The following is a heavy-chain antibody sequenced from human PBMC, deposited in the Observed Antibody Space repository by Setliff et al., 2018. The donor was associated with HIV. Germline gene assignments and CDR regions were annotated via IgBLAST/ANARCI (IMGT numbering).Heavy chain of an antibody. CDR2: IYIYNSGST. Sequence: SETLSLTCSVSGGSFSGYYWSWIRQPPGKGLEWIGYIYIYNSGSTNYNPSLTSRVTISVVTSRNQFSLKLTSVTAADTAIYYCARGVNFDYWGQGTQVTVS. CDR3: ARGVNFDY. CDR1: GGSFSGYY. D-gene: IGHD3-3*01. J-gene: IGHJ4*02. V-gene: IGHV4-59*01.